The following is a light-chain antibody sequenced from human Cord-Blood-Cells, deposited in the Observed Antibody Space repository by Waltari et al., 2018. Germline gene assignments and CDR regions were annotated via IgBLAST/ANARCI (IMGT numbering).Light chain of an antibody. V-gene: IGKV1D-13*01. CDR3: QQFNNYPYT. CDR2: DAS. CDR1: QGISSA. Sequence: SLSASVGDRVTIACRASQGISSALAWDQQKPGKAPKLLIYDASSLESGVPSRVSGSGSGTEFTLTISSLQPEDFATYYCQQFNNYPYTFGQGTKLEIK. J-gene: IGKJ2*01.